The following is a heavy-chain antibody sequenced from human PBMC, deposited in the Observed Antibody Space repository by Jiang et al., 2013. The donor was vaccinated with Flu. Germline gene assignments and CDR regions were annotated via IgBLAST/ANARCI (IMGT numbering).Heavy chain of an antibody. J-gene: IGHJ4*02. Sequence: GAEVKKPGASVKVSCKASGYTFTGYYMHWVRQAPGQGLEWMGRINPNSGGTNYAQKFQGRVTMTRDTSISTAYMELSRLRSDDTAVYYCARDQVRSGGSCYAYWGQGTLVTVSS. V-gene: IGHV1-2*06. CDR1: GYTFTGYY. CDR3: ARDQVRSGGSCYAY. D-gene: IGHD2-15*01. CDR2: INPNSGGT.